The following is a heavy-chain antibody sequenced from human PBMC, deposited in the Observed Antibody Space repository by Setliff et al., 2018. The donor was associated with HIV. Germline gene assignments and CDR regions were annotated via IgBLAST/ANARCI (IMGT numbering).Heavy chain of an antibody. J-gene: IGHJ4*02. V-gene: IGHV3-11*04. CDR3: ARDRGSSGWLYYFDY. D-gene: IGHD6-19*01. Sequence: GGSLRLSCAASAFTYSDYYMTWIRQAPGKGLEWVSCISGTGNTIYYADSVKGRFTISRDNAKNSLYLQMNSLRAEDTAVYYCARDRGSSGWLYYFDYWGQGTLVTVSS. CDR1: AFTYSDYY. CDR2: ISGTGNTI.